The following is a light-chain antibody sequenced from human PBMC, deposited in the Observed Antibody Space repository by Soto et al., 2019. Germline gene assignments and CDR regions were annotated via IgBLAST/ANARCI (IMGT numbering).Light chain of an antibody. V-gene: IGKV1-5*03. J-gene: IGKJ2*01. CDR1: QSISTW. Sequence: DIQMTQSPSTLSASVGDRVTITSRASQSISTWLAWYQQKPGKAPKRLIYKAYSLRNGVPSRFSGSGSGTEFNLTIYSLQPDDFASYYCQQYNGYPHTFGQGAKLEIK. CDR3: QQYNGYPHT. CDR2: KAY.